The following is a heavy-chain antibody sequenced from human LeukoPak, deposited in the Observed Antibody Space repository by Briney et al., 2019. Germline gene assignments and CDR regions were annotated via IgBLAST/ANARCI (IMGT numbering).Heavy chain of an antibody. V-gene: IGHV3-21*01. CDR1: GFTFSSYS. CDR3: AREGASLGDAFDI. D-gene: IGHD7-27*01. J-gene: IGHJ3*02. Sequence: GGSLRLSCAASGFTFSSYSMNWVRQAPGKGLEWVSSISSSSSYIYYADSVKGRFTISRDNAKNSLYLQMNSLRAEDTAVYYCAREGASLGDAFDIWGQGTMVTVSS. CDR2: ISSSSSYI.